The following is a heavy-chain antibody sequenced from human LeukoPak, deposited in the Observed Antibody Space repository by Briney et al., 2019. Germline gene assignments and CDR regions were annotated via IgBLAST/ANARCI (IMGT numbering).Heavy chain of an antibody. CDR3: ARIHYDSSGYYFDY. CDR2: INWNGGST. V-gene: IGHV3-20*01. Sequence: GGSLRLSCAASGFTFYDYVMSWVRQAPGNGLESVSGINWNGGSTGYATSVNGRFTISRDNAKNSLYLQMNSLRAEDTDLYHCARIHYDSSGYYFDYWGQGTLVTVSS. J-gene: IGHJ4*02. D-gene: IGHD3-22*01. CDR1: GFTFYDYV.